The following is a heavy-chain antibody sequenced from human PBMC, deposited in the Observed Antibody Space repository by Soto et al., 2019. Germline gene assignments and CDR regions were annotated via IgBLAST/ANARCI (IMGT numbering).Heavy chain of an antibody. CDR1: GYSFTSHY. Sequence: GASVKVSCKAIGYSFTSHYMHWVRQAPGQGLEWMGWISAYNGNTNYAQKLQGRVTMTTDTSTSTAYMELRSLRSDDTAVYYCARDVAAAGGGGWFDPWGQGTLVTVSS. D-gene: IGHD6-13*01. V-gene: IGHV1-18*04. J-gene: IGHJ5*02. CDR3: ARDVAAAGGGGWFDP. CDR2: ISAYNGNT.